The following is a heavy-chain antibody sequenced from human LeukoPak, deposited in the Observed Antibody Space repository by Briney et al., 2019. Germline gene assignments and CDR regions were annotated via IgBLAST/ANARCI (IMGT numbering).Heavy chain of an antibody. CDR2: IQNNGNNK. CDR1: GFTFSTYG. J-gene: IGHJ4*02. CDR3: AKIEVGTPFDY. Sequence: PGGSLRLSCAASGFTFSTYGMHWIRQAPGKGLEWVSFIQNNGNNKYYADSVKGRFTVSRDNSRNTLYLQMNSLRPEDTAVYYCAKIEVGTPFDYWGQGTLVTVSS. D-gene: IGHD4-23*01. V-gene: IGHV3-30*02.